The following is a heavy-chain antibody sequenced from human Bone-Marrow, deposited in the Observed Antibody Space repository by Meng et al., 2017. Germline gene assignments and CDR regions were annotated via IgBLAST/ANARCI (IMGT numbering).Heavy chain of an antibody. J-gene: IGHJ2*01. Sequence: QEPLQEAGHGMVKLSKRTYLACTLYGSSISGGGQYWIWIRQHPGKGVELIGYIYYRGSIYYNPSLKCLVTIAVDTYKNQFALKLSSVTAADTAVYYCSRVGRGETYFDLWGRGTLVTVSS. CDR2: IYYRGSI. V-gene: IGHV4-31*01. CDR3: SRVGRGETYFDL. D-gene: IGHD5-24*01. CDR1: GSSISGGGQY.